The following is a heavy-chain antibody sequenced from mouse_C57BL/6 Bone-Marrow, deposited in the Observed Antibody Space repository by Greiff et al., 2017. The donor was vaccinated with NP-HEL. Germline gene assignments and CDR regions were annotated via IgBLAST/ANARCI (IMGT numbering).Heavy chain of an antibody. V-gene: IGHV3-1*01. CDR3: AKEGVHYYGSSYWYFDV. Sequence: DVKLQESGPGMVKPSQSLSLTCTVTGYSITSGYDWHWIRHFPGNKLEWMGYISYSGSTNYNPSLKSRISITHDTSKNHFFLKLNSVTTEDTATYYCAKEGVHYYGSSYWYFDVWGTGTTVTVSS. J-gene: IGHJ1*03. CDR2: ISYSGST. CDR1: GYSITSGYD. D-gene: IGHD1-1*01.